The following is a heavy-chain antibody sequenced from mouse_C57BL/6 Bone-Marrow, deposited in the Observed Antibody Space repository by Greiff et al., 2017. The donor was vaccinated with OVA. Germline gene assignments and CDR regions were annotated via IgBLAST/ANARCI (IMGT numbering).Heavy chain of an antibody. V-gene: IGHV14-4*01. CDR1: GFNIKDDY. J-gene: IGHJ3*01. CDR2: IDPENGDT. Sequence: EVQLQQSGAELVRPGASVKLSCTASGFNIKDDYMHWVKQRPEQGLEWIGWIDPENGDTEYASKFQGKATITADTSSNTAYLQLSSLTSEDTAVYYCTTCGPFAYWGQGTLVTVSA. D-gene: IGHD1-1*02. CDR3: TTCGPFAY.